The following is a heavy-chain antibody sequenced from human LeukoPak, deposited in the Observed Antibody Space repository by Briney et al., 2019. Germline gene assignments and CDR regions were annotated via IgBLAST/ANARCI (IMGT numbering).Heavy chain of an antibody. Sequence: PGRSLRLSCAASGFTFSDYAMHWIRQAPGKGLDWVAVISNDETNKYYADSVKDRFTISRDNSRNTLYLQMDSLRAEDTAVYYCARDGYYGSGIEYYFDYWGQGTLVTVSS. D-gene: IGHD3-10*01. V-gene: IGHV3-30*04. CDR1: GFTFSDYA. CDR3: ARDGYYGSGIEYYFDY. J-gene: IGHJ4*02. CDR2: ISNDETNK.